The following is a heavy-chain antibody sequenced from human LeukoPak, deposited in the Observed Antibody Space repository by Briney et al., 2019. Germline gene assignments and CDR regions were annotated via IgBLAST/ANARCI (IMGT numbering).Heavy chain of an antibody. J-gene: IGHJ4*02. D-gene: IGHD3-10*01. V-gene: IGHV4-59*06. CDR1: GGSISSYY. Sequence: SETLSLTCTVSGGSISSYYWSWIRQHPGKGLEWIGYIYYSGSTYYNPSLKSRVTISVDTSKNQFPLKLSSVTAADTAVYYCARRSYGSGSYFDYWGQGTLVTVSS. CDR2: IYYSGST. CDR3: ARRSYGSGSYFDY.